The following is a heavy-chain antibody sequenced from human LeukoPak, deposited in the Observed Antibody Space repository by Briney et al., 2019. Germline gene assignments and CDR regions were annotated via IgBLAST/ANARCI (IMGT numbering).Heavy chain of an antibody. D-gene: IGHD1-26*01. CDR1: GYTLTELS. CDR2: FDPEDGET. Sequence: ASVKVSCKVSGYTLTELSMHWVRQAPGKGLEWMGGFDPEDGETIYAQKFQGGVTMTEDTSTDTAYMELSSLRSEDTAVYYCAREVGATAAFDYWGQGTLVTVSS. J-gene: IGHJ4*02. V-gene: IGHV1-24*01. CDR3: AREVGATAAFDY.